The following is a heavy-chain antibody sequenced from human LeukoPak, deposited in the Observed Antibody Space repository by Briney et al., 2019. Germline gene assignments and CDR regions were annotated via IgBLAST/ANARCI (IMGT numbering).Heavy chain of an antibody. Sequence: GGSLRLSCAASGFTFSSHAMSWVRQAPGKGLEWVSAISGSGGSTYYADSVKGRFTISRDNSKNTLYLQMNSLRAEDTAVYYCASQEVYDTYYYYYYMDVWGKGTTVTVSS. V-gene: IGHV3-23*01. CDR2: ISGSGGST. CDR3: ASQEVYDTYYYYYYMDV. CDR1: GFTFSSHA. J-gene: IGHJ6*03. D-gene: IGHD2-8*01.